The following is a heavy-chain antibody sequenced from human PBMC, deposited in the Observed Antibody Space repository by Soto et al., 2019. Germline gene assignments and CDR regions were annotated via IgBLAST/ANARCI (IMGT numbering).Heavy chain of an antibody. CDR1: GFTFDDYA. J-gene: IGHJ6*02. CDR2: ISWNSGSI. V-gene: IGHV3-9*01. Sequence: GGSLRLSCAASGFTFDDYAMHWVRQAPGKGLEWVSGISWNSGSIGYADSVKGRFTISRDNAKNSLYLQMNSLRAEDTALYYCAKGNMGPYYYYYGMDVRGQGTTVTVSS. CDR3: AKGNMGPYYYYYGMDV.